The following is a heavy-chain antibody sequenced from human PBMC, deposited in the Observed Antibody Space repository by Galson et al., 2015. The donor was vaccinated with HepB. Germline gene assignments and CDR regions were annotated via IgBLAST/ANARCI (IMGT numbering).Heavy chain of an antibody. D-gene: IGHD2-15*01. CDR3: ARGGVVVVVNATQNNWFDP. CDR1: GYTFSSYS. J-gene: IGHJ5*02. Sequence: SVKVSCKASGYTFSSYSITWVRQAPGQGLEWVGWISPYNRDTNYARKLQGRVTLTTDTSTNTAYMELRSLRSDDTAVYCCARGGVVVVVNATQNNWFDPWGQGTPVTVSS. CDR2: ISPYNRDT. V-gene: IGHV1-18*01.